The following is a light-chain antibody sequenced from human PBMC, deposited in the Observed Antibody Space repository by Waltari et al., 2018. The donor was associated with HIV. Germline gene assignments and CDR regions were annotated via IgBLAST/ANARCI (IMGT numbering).Light chain of an antibody. CDR2: SDN. CDR3: ATWDDSLGTYV. J-gene: IGLJ1*01. V-gene: IGLV1-44*01. CDR1: NSNTGSNT. Sequence: QSVLTQPPSASGTPGQRVTISCSGGNSNTGSNTVNWYRQHPGTAPKLLIYSDNQRPSGVPDRISGSKSGTSASLAISGLQSEDEADYYCATWDDSLGTYVFGTATKVTVL.